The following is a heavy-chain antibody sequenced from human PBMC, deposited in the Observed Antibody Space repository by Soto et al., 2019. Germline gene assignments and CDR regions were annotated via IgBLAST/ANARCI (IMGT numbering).Heavy chain of an antibody. D-gene: IGHD3-9*01. Sequence: GGSLRLSCAASGFTVSSNYMSWVRQAPGKGLEWVSVIYSGGSTNYADSVKGRFTISRDNAKNSLYLQMNSLRAEDTAVYYCARDADILTGSDAFDIWGQGTMVTVSS. CDR2: IYSGGST. CDR3: ARDADILTGSDAFDI. J-gene: IGHJ3*02. CDR1: GFTVSSNY. V-gene: IGHV3-53*01.